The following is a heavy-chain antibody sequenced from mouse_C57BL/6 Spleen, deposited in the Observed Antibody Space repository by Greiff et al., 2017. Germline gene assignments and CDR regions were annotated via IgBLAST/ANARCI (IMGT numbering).Heavy chain of an antibody. CDR1: GYTFTSYT. V-gene: IGHV1-4*01. Sequence: VQLQQSGAELARPGASVKMSCKASGYTFTSYTMHWVKQRPGQGLEWIGYINPSSGYTKYNQKFKVKATLTADKSSTTAYMQLGSLTSEDSAVYYCARWILLRFFDDWGQGTTLTVSS. J-gene: IGHJ2*01. CDR2: INPSSGYT. CDR3: ARWILLRFFDD. D-gene: IGHD1-1*01.